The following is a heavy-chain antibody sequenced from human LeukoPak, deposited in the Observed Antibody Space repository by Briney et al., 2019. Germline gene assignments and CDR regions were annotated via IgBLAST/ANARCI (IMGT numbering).Heavy chain of an antibody. CDR3: ARGTRYYGSGSYYNSPVNYGMDV. CDR1: GGSISSGDYY. D-gene: IGHD3-10*01. CDR2: IYYSGST. V-gene: IGHV4-30-4*01. J-gene: IGHJ6*02. Sequence: PSETLSLTCTVSGGSISSGDYYWSWIRQPPGKGLEWIGYIYYSGSTYYNPSLKSRVTISVDTSKNQFSLKLSSVTAADTAVYHCARGTRYYGSGSYYNSPVNYGMDVWGQGTTVTVSS.